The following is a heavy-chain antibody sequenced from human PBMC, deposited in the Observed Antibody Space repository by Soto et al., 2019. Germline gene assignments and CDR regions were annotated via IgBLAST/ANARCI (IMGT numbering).Heavy chain of an antibody. CDR3: AKDRDFWSGYSYRSYFDY. D-gene: IGHD3-3*01. CDR1: GFTFSSYA. CDR2: ISGSGGST. Sequence: EVQLLESGGGLVQPGGSLRLSCAASGFTFSSYAMSWVRQAPGKGLEWVSAISGSGGSTYYADSVKGRFTISRDNSKNTLYLQMNSLRAEDTAVYYCAKDRDFWSGYSYRSYFDYWGQGTLVTVSS. J-gene: IGHJ4*02. V-gene: IGHV3-23*01.